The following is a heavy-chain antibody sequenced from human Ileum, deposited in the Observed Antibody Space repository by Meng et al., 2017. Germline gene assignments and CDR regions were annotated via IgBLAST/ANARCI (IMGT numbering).Heavy chain of an antibody. CDR2: ISAYNGDR. J-gene: IGHJ5*02. V-gene: IGHV1-18*01. Sequence: ASVKVSCKASGYTFSSSGITWVRQATGQGLEWMGWISAYNGDRNYAQKLQGRVTMTTDTSTSTAYMELNNLRSDDTAIYYCAKLGYCSRSRCYPEDDWFDPWGQGTLVTVSS. CDR1: GYTFSSSG. CDR3: AKLGYCSRSRCYPEDDWFDP. D-gene: IGHD2-2*01.